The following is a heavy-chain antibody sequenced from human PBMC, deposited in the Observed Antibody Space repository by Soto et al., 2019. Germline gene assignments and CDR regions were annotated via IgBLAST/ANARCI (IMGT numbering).Heavy chain of an antibody. Sequence: GASVKVSCKASGYTFTSYYMHWVRQAPGQGLEWMGRINPCDGSTSYAQKLQGRVTMTRDTSTSTAYMELRSLRSDDTAVYYCARDRLVRYFDYWGQGTLVTVSS. D-gene: IGHD6-13*01. J-gene: IGHJ4*02. CDR3: ARDRLVRYFDY. V-gene: IGHV1-46*01. CDR1: GYTFTSYY. CDR2: INPCDGST.